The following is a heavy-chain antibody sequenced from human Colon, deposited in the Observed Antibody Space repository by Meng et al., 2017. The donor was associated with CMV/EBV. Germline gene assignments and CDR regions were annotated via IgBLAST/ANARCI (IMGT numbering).Heavy chain of an antibody. V-gene: IGHV3-30*04. J-gene: IGHJ4*02. CDR2: ISYDGSNK. CDR1: GFTFSSYA. Sequence: GESLKISCAASGFTFSSYAMHWVRQAPGKGLEWVAVISYDGSNKYYADSVKGRFTISRDNAKNSLYLQMNSLRAEDTAVYYCARGGRVRGAVDYWGQGTLVTVSS. CDR3: ARGGRVRGAVDY. D-gene: IGHD3-10*01.